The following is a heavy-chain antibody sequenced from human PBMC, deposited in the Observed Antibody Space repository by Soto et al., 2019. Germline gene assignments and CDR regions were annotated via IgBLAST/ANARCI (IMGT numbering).Heavy chain of an antibody. CDR3: ARDPPPGHCTNGVCSSPPYGMDV. CDR2: INPNSGGT. Sequence: ASVKVSCKASGYTFTGYYMHWVRQAPGQGLEWMGWINPNSGGTNYAQKFQGRVTMTRDTSISTAYMELSRLRSDDTAVYYCARDPPPGHCTNGVCSSPPYGMDVWGQGTTVTAP. J-gene: IGHJ6*02. CDR1: GYTFTGYY. D-gene: IGHD2-8*01. V-gene: IGHV1-2*02.